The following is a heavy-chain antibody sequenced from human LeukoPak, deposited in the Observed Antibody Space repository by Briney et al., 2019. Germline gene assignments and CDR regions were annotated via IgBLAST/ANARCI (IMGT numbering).Heavy chain of an antibody. CDR1: GGSFSGYY. Sequence: SETLSLTCAVYGGSFSGYYWSWIRQPPGKGLEWIGEINHSGSTNYNPSLKSRVTISVDTSKNQFSLKLSSVTAADTAVYYCARARYSYGYYFDYWGQGTLVTVS. CDR3: ARARYSYGYYFDY. CDR2: INHSGST. J-gene: IGHJ4*02. D-gene: IGHD5-18*01. V-gene: IGHV4-34*01.